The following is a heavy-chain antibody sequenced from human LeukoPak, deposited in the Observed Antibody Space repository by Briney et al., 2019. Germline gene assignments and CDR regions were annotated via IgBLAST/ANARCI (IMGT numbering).Heavy chain of an antibody. CDR3: ARDRSNGYYDY. Sequence: SETLSLTCTVSGDFVSSKYWSWIRQPPGKGLEYIGYRSHDGKTDYNPSLQSRASISLDTSSNQFSLKLTSVIAADSAIYYCARDRSNGYYDYWGQGILVTVSS. D-gene: IGHD3-22*01. J-gene: IGHJ4*02. CDR2: RSHDGKT. CDR1: GDFVSSKY. V-gene: IGHV4-59*02.